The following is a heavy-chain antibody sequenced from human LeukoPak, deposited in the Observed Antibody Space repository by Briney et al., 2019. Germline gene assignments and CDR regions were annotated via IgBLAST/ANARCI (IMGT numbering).Heavy chain of an antibody. CDR2: IYTSGST. CDR3: ASSRGNYYDSSGYAFDY. Sequence: SETLSLTCTVSGGSISSYYWSWIRQPAGKGLEWIGRIYTSGSTNYNPSLKSRVTMSVDTSKNQFSLKLSSVTAADTAVYYCASSRGNYYDSSGYAFDYWGQGTLVTVSS. CDR1: GGSISSYY. D-gene: IGHD3-22*01. J-gene: IGHJ4*02. V-gene: IGHV4-4*07.